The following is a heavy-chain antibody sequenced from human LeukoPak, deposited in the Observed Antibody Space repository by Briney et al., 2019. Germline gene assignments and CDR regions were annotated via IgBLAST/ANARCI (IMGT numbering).Heavy chain of an antibody. CDR1: GFSFSSYS. Sequence: PGRSLRLSCATSGFSFSSYSMHWVRQAPGKGLEWVAVIWYEANNNYYADSVKGRFTISRDNSKNTLYLQMNSLRAEDTAVYYCAKPGGGYFDSWGQGTLVTVSS. J-gene: IGHJ4*02. V-gene: IGHV3-33*06. CDR3: AKPGGGYFDS. D-gene: IGHD3-16*01. CDR2: IWYEANNN.